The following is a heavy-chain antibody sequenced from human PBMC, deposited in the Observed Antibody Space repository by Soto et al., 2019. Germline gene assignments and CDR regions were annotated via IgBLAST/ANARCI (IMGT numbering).Heavy chain of an antibody. V-gene: IGHV1-69*06. CDR2: IIPNFGTA. D-gene: IGHD3-3*01. CDR1: GGTFSSYA. CDR3: ARGVGYDFWSGYYGGGYFDY. J-gene: IGHJ4*02. Sequence: QVQLVQSGAEVKKPGSSVKVSCKASGGTFSSYAISWVRQAPGQGLEWMGGIIPNFGTANYAQKFQGRVTITADKSTSTSYMELSSLRYEDTAVYYCARGVGYDFWSGYYGGGYFDYWGQGTLVTFSS.